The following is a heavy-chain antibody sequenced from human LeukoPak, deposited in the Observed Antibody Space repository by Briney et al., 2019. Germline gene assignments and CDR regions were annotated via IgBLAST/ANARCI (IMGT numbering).Heavy chain of an antibody. CDR2: IYDSGST. CDR3: ATASRVMITFGPTREAWFDP. D-gene: IGHD3-16*01. Sequence: PSETLSLTCTVSGGSLSSSSSYWGWFRQTPGKGLEWIGTIYDSGSTYSTESSPSLKRRLSISVDTSNNQFSLKLASVTAADTAMYYCATASRVMITFGPTREAWFDPWGQGTLVTVSS. V-gene: IGHV4-39*02. CDR1: GGSLSSSSSY. J-gene: IGHJ5*02.